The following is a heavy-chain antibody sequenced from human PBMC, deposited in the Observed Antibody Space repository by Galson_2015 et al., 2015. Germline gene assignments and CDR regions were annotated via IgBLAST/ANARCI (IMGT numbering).Heavy chain of an antibody. J-gene: IGHJ6*03. V-gene: IGHV1-69*06. CDR1: GSTFSSYA. Sequence: SVKVSCKASGSTFSSYAISWVRQAPGQGLEWMGGIIPIFGTANYAQKFQGRVTITADKSTSTAYMELSSLRSEDTAVYYCARDVVVAATLGYYYYYMDVWGKGTTVTVSS. CDR3: ARDVVVAATLGYYYYYMDV. CDR2: IIPIFGTA. D-gene: IGHD2-15*01.